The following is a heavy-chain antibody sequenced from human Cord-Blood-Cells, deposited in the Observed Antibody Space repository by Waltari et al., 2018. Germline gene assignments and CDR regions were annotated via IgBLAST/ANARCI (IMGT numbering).Heavy chain of an antibody. D-gene: IGHD7-27*01. Sequence: QLQLQESGPGLVKPSETLSLTCTVSGGSISSSSYYWGWIRQPPGKGLGWIGGIYYSCGTYYNPSLKSRVTISVDTSKIQFSLKLSSVTAADTAVYYCARLQGLGMGDYWGQGTLVTVSS. CDR3: ARLQGLGMGDY. V-gene: IGHV4-39*01. CDR1: GGSISSSSYY. J-gene: IGHJ4*02. CDR2: IYYSCGT.